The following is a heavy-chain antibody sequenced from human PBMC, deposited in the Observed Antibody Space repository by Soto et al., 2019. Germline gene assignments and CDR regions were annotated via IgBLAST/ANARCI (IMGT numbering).Heavy chain of an antibody. V-gene: IGHV3-23*01. D-gene: IGHD3-3*01. J-gene: IGHJ6*02. CDR3: AREAPVRFYYFWRGYPLPPYGMDV. Sequence: PGGSLRLSCAASRFSFSSDGMSWVRQAPGKGLEWVSSISASGGSTYYADSVKGRFTISSDNSKNSLYLKMNSLRAEDTAVYYCAREAPVRFYYFWRGYPLPPYGMDVLGQGTTVTVSS. CDR1: RFSFSSDG. CDR2: ISASGGST.